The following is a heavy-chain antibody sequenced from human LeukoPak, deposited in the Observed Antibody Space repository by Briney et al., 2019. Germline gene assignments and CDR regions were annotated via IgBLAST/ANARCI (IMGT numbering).Heavy chain of an antibody. V-gene: IGHV3-21*01. D-gene: IGHD2-15*01. Sequence: GGSLRLSCAASGFTFSSYSMNWVRQAPGKGLEWVSSISSSSSYIYYADSVKGRFTISRDNAKNSLYLQMNSLRAEDTAVYYCARGTLLGYCSGGSCPEFDYWGQGTLVTVSS. J-gene: IGHJ4*02. CDR2: ISSSSSYI. CDR3: ARGTLLGYCSGGSCPEFDY. CDR1: GFTFSSYS.